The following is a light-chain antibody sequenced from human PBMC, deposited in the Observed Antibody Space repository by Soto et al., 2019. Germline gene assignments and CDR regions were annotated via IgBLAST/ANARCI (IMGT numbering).Light chain of an antibody. CDR2: DAS. CDR1: QSISSW. Sequence: DIQMTQSPSTLSASVGDRVTITCRASQSISSWLAWYQQKPGKAPKLLIYDASSLESGVPSRFSGSGSGTEFTLTTSSLQPDDFATYYCQQYNSHWTFGQGTKVEIK. J-gene: IGKJ1*01. CDR3: QQYNSHWT. V-gene: IGKV1-5*01.